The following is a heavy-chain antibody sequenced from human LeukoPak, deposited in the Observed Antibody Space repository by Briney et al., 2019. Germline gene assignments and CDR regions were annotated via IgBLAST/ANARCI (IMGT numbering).Heavy chain of an antibody. CDR3: ARAQGAGGNSYFDY. D-gene: IGHD3-16*01. V-gene: IGHV1-69*04. J-gene: IGHJ4*02. Sequence: ASVKVSCKASGGTFSKFPFNWVRQAPGQGLEWVGRIIPILFMTNYAQKFQGRVTMTADTSTSTVYMGLTSLRSDDTGVYYCARAQGAGGNSYFDYWGQGTLVTVSS. CDR1: GGTFSKFP. CDR2: IIPILFMT.